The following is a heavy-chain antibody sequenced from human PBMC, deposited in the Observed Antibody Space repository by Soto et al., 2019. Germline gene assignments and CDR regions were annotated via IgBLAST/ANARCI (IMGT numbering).Heavy chain of an antibody. J-gene: IGHJ4*02. CDR3: ARESCSGGSCYNY. D-gene: IGHD2-15*01. CDR2: IIPIFGTA. Sequence: QVQLVQSGAEVKKPGSSVKVSCKASGGTFSSYAISWVRQAPGQGLEWMGGIIPIFGTANYAQKFQGRVRITLDXXTSQAYMELSSLRSEDTAVYYCARESCSGGSCYNYWGQGTLVTVSS. V-gene: IGHV1-69*05. CDR1: GGTFSSYA.